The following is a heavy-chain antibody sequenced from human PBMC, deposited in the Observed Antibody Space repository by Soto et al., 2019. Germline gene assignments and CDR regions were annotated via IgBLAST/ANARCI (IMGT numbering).Heavy chain of an antibody. V-gene: IGHV4-34*01. Sequence: PSETLSLTCAVYGGSFSGYYWSWIRQPPGKGLEWIGEINHSGSTNYNPSLKSRVTISVDTSKNKFSMKLSSVTAADTAVYYCARERGVPDYWGQGTLVTVSS. CDR1: GGSFSGYY. CDR2: INHSGST. D-gene: IGHD3-10*01. J-gene: IGHJ4*02. CDR3: ARERGVPDY.